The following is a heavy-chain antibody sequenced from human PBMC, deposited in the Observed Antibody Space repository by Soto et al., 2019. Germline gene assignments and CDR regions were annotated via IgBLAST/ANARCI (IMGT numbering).Heavy chain of an antibody. D-gene: IGHD3-10*01. CDR3: ARAAGYGSIDY. V-gene: IGHV3-21*01. J-gene: IGHJ4*02. Sequence: GGSLRLSCAASGFPFSSYGMNWVRQAPGKGLEWVSSISSNGDYIYYADSVKGRFTISRDNAKNSLYLQMDSLRAEDTAVYYCARAAGYGSIDYWGQGTLVTVSS. CDR2: ISSNGDYI. CDR1: GFPFSSYG.